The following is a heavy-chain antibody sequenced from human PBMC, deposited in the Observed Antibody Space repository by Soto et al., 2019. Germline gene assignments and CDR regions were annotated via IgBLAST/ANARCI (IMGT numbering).Heavy chain of an antibody. J-gene: IGHJ5*02. CDR2: INPNSGAT. Sequence: QVQLVQSGAEVKKPGASVKVSCKASGYTFTAYYMHWVRQAPGQGLEWMGWINPNSGATNYAQKFQGRVTMTRDTSISTAYMDLSRLRSDDTAVYFCARGGLVVANWFDPWGQGTLVTASS. CDR1: GYTFTAYY. D-gene: IGHD2-15*01. CDR3: ARGGLVVANWFDP. V-gene: IGHV1-2*02.